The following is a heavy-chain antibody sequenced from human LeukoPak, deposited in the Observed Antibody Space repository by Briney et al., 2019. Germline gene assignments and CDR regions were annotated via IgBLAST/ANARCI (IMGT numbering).Heavy chain of an antibody. CDR2: VYYSGST. V-gene: IGHV4-59*01. Sequence: SETLSLTCTVSGGSIGTYYWSWIRQPPGKGLEWIGYVYYSGSTSYNPSLKSRVTISVDTSKNQFSLKLSSVTAADTAVYYCARGYGSGSRLDNWGQGTLVTVSS. J-gene: IGHJ4*02. CDR1: GGSIGTYY. D-gene: IGHD3-10*01. CDR3: ARGYGSGSRLDN.